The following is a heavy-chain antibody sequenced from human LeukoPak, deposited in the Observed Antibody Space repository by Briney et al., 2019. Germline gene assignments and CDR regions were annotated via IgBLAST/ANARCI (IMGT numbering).Heavy chain of an antibody. CDR1: GFTFDDYA. CDR3: AKDMEQWGAFDI. CDR2: ISWNSGSI. Sequence: PGRSLGLSCAASGFTFDDYAMHWVRQAPGKGLEWVSGISWNSGSIGYADSVKGRFTISRDNAKNSLYLQMNSLRAEDVALYYCAKDMEQWGAFDIWGQGTMVTVSS. V-gene: IGHV3-9*03. J-gene: IGHJ3*02. D-gene: IGHD6-19*01.